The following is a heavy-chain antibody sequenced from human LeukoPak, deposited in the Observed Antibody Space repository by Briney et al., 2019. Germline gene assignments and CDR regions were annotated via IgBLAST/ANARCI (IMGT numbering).Heavy chain of an antibody. D-gene: IGHD1-7*01. J-gene: IGHJ4*02. CDR3: ARPRVAGTTSGLDC. Sequence: GESLKISCQGSGYSFTSFWIVWVRQMPGKGLEWMGIIYPGASDTIYSPSFQGQVTISVDKSISTAYLQWSSLKASDTAMYYCARPRVAGTTSGLDCWGQGTLVTVSS. CDR2: IYPGASDT. CDR1: GYSFTSFW. V-gene: IGHV5-51*01.